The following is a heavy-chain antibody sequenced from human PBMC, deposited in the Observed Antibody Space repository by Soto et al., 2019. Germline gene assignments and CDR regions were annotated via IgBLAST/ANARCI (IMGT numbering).Heavy chain of an antibody. V-gene: IGHV4-4*07. CDR1: GASISGFY. CDR3: VRDGTKTLRDWFDP. D-gene: IGHD1-1*01. CDR2: IYATGTT. Sequence: SETLSLTCTVSGASISGFYWSWIRKSAGEGLEWIGRIYATGTTDYNPSLKSRVMMSVDTSKKQFSLKLRSVTAADTAVYYCVRDGTKTLRDWFDPWGQGISVTVSS. J-gene: IGHJ5*02.